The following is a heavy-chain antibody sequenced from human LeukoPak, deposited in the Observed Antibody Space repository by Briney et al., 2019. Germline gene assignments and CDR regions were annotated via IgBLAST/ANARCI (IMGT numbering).Heavy chain of an antibody. D-gene: IGHD3-9*01. CDR3: ARATPVLTGYYLEYGLDP. CDR1: GYTFTGYY. V-gene: IGHV1-2*04. Sequence: ASVKVSCKASGYTFTGYYMHWVRQAPGQGLEWMGWINPNSGGTNYAQKFQGWVTVTRDTSISTAYMELSRLRSDDTAVYYCARATPVLTGYYLEYGLDPWGQGTLVTVSS. CDR2: INPNSGGT. J-gene: IGHJ5*02.